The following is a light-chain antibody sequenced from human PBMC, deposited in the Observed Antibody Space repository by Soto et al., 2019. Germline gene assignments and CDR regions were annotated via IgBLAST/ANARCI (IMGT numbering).Light chain of an antibody. CDR1: QSISRW. CDR2: DGF. V-gene: IGKV1-5*01. J-gene: IGKJ1*01. CDR3: QQYHTSWT. Sequence: DIQMTQSPSTLSASVGDRVTITCRASQSISRWLAWYQQKPGKAPNLLIHDGFSLESGVPSRFSGSGSGTEFTLTITSLQPDDFATYYYQQYHTSWTFGQGTRVEI.